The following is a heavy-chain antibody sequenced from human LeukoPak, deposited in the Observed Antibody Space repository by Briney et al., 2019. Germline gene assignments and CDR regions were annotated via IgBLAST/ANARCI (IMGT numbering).Heavy chain of an antibody. CDR3: ARDGEAYCSGGSCSYFDY. CDR2: ISSSGSSI. CDR1: GFTFSSYS. Sequence: GGSLRLSCAASGFTFSSYSMNWVRQAPGKGLEWVSYISSSGSSIHYADSVKGRFAIYRDNAKNSLYLQMNSLRVEDTAVYYCARDGEAYCSGGSCSYFDYWGQGTLVTVSS. J-gene: IGHJ4*02. V-gene: IGHV3-21*01. D-gene: IGHD2-15*01.